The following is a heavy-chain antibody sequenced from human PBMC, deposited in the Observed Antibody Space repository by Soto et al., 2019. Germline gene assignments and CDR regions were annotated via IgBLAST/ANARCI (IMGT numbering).Heavy chain of an antibody. CDR2: INHSGST. J-gene: IGHJ6*02. CDR1: GGSFSGYY. D-gene: IGHD3-22*01. Sequence: QVQLQQWGAGLLKPSETLSLTCAVYGGSFSGYYWSWIRQPPGTGLEWIGEINHSGSTNYNPSLKRRVTISVDTSKNQFSLKLSCVTAADTAVYYCARAAWYYDHNHYYYYYYGMDVWGQGTTVTVSS. CDR3: ARAAWYYDHNHYYYYYYGMDV. V-gene: IGHV4-34*01.